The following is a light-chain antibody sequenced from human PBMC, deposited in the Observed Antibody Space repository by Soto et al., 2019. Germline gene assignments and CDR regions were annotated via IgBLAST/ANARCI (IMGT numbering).Light chain of an antibody. Sequence: QSVLTQPASVSGSPGQSITISCTGTSSDIGYYDSVSWYQQHPGKAPKLMIYEVSNRPSGVSNRFSGSKSGNTASLTISGLQAEDEADYFCNSYTASSTLVVFGGGTKVTVL. V-gene: IGLV2-14*01. CDR3: NSYTASSTLVV. CDR1: SSDIGYYDS. J-gene: IGLJ2*01. CDR2: EVS.